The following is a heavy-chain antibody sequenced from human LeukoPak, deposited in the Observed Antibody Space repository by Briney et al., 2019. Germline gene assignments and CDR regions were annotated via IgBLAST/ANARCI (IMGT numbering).Heavy chain of an antibody. Sequence: PGGSLRLSCAASGFTFTTYGMHWVRQAPGKGLEWVAFIRYDGSNKYYADSVKGRFTISRDNSKNTLYLQMNSLRAEDTAVYYCAKDCCSSTSSSCYYYYYMDVWGKGTTVTVSS. J-gene: IGHJ6*03. D-gene: IGHD2-2*01. CDR1: GFTFTTYG. CDR2: IRYDGSNK. CDR3: AKDCCSSTSSSCYYYYYMDV. V-gene: IGHV3-30*02.